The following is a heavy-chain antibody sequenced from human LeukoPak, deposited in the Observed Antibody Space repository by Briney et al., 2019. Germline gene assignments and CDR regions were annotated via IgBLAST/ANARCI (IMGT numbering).Heavy chain of an antibody. D-gene: IGHD5-12*01. V-gene: IGHV4-31*11. Sequence: PSETLSLTCAVSGGSISSGVSYWSWIRQHPGKGLEWIAYIYYSGSSSYNPSLKSRVTISVDTSKNQFSLKLSSVTAADTAVYYCARDYRFDSGYDLLDAFDVWGQGTMVTVSS. J-gene: IGHJ3*01. CDR3: ARDYRFDSGYDLLDAFDV. CDR2: IYYSGSS. CDR1: GGSISSGVSY.